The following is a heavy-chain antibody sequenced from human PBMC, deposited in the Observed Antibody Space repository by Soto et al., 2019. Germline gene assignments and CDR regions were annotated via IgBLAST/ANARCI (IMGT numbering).Heavy chain of an antibody. Sequence: QVQLVQSGAEVKKPGASVKVSCKASGYTFTNYGISWVRQAPGQGLEWMGWISAYNGDTNYAQKLQGRVTMTTDTSTSTAYMELRSLRSDDTAVYYCAIQLKEYCSGGSCYWVHAVDIWGQGTMVTVSS. CDR2: ISAYNGDT. V-gene: IGHV1-18*01. CDR3: AIQLKEYCSGGSCYWVHAVDI. J-gene: IGHJ3*02. CDR1: GYTFTNYG. D-gene: IGHD2-15*01.